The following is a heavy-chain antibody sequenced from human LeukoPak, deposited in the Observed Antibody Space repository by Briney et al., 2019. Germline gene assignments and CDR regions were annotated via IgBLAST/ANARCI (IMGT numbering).Heavy chain of an antibody. CDR2: IIPIFGTA. V-gene: IGHV1-69*05. J-gene: IGHJ6*03. CDR3: AIPPPSMAAAGTHYYYYMDV. CDR1: GGTFSSYA. D-gene: IGHD6-13*01. Sequence: ASVKVSCKASGGTFSSYAISWVRQAPGQGLEWMGGIIPIFGTANYAQKFQGRVTITTDESTSTAYMELSSLRSEDTAVYYCAIPPPSMAAAGTHYYYYMDVWGKGTTVTVSS.